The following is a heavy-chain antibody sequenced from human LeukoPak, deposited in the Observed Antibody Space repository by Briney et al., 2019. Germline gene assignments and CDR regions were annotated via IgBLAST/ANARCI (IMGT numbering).Heavy chain of an antibody. CDR1: GYTFTSYY. CDR2: INPSGGST. V-gene: IGHV1-46*01. J-gene: IGHJ6*02. D-gene: IGHD2-2*01. CDR3: ARKKPIVVVPAARVDYGMDV. Sequence: ASVKVSCKASGYTFTSYYMHWVRQAPGQGLEWMGIINPSGGSTSYAQKFQGRVTVTRDTSTSTVYMELSSLRSEDTAVYYCARKKPIVVVPAARVDYGMDVWGQGTTVTVSS.